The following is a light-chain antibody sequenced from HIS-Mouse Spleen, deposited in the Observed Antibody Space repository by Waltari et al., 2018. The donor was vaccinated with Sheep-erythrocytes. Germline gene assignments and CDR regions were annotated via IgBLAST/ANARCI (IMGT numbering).Light chain of an antibody. CDR1: SSNIGSNY. V-gene: IGLV2-23*01. CDR3: CSYAGSSTPWV. Sequence: QSVLTQPPSASGTPGQRVTISCSGSSSNIGSNYVYWYQQHPGKAPKLMIYEGSKRPSGVSNRFSGSKSGNTASLTISGLQAEDEADYYCCSYAGSSTPWVFGGGTKLTVL. J-gene: IGLJ3*02. CDR2: EGS.